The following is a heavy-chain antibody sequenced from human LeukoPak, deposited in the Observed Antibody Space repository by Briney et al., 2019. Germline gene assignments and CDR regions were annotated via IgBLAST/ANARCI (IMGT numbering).Heavy chain of an antibody. J-gene: IGHJ4*02. CDR2: ISWNSGSI. CDR1: GFTFDDYA. V-gene: IGHV3-9*01. Sequence: GGSLRLSCAASGFTFDDYAMHWVRHAPGKGLEWVSGISWNSGSIGYADSVKGRFTISRDNAKNSLYLQMNSLRAEDTALYYCAKAGGYGGNSYFDYWGQGTLVTVSS. CDR3: AKAGGYGGNSYFDY. D-gene: IGHD4-17*01.